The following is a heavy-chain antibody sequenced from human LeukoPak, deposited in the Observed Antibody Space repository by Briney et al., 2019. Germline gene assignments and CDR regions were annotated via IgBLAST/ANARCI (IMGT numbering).Heavy chain of an antibody. CDR2: INHSGST. D-gene: IGHD5-24*01. CDR3: ARHGVATIKY. V-gene: IGHV4-39*01. J-gene: IGHJ4*02. Sequence: PSETLSLTCTVSGGSISSSSYYWSWIRQPPGKGLEWIGEINHSGSTNYNPSLKSRVTISVDTSKNQFSLKLSSVTAADTAVYYCARHGVATIKYWGQGTLVTVSS. CDR1: GGSISSSSYY.